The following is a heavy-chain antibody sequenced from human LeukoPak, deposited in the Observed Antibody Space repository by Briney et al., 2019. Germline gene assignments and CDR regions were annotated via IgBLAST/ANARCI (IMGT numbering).Heavy chain of an antibody. J-gene: IGHJ4*02. D-gene: IGHD2-21*02. CDR2: INPTGDST. CDR1: GYTFTSYY. V-gene: IGHV1-46*01. Sequence: ASVKVSCKASGYTFTSYYMHWVRQAPGQGLEWMGLINPTGDSTDYAQKFQGRVTMTRDMSTSTVYMELSSLRSEDTAVYYCARDHYHKIHSVMVTAPDYWGQGTLVIVSS. CDR3: ARDHYHKIHSVMVTAPDY.